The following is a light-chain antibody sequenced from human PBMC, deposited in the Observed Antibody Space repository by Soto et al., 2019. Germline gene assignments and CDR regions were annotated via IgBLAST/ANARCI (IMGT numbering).Light chain of an antibody. CDR2: RNN. CDR3: AAWDDSLNGVV. V-gene: IGLV1-47*01. Sequence: QSVLTQPPSASGTPGQRVTISCSGSTSNIGNNYVCWFQQLPGTAPKLLIYRNNQRPSGVPDRFSGSKSGTSASLAISRLRSEDEADYYCAAWDDSLNGVVFGGGTKLTVL. J-gene: IGLJ3*02. CDR1: TSNIGNNY.